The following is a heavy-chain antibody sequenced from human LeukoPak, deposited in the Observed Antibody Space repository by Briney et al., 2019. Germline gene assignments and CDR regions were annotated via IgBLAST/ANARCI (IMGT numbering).Heavy chain of an antibody. CDR1: GFTFSSYS. CDR2: ISSSSSTI. J-gene: IGHJ6*03. Sequence: GGSLRLSCAASGFTFSSYSMNWVRQAPGKGLEWVSYISSSSSTIYYADSVKGRFTISRDNAKNSLYLQMNSLRAEDTAVYYCAKGQVELKGNYMDVWGKGTTVTVSS. V-gene: IGHV3-48*04. D-gene: IGHD1-26*01. CDR3: AKGQVELKGNYMDV.